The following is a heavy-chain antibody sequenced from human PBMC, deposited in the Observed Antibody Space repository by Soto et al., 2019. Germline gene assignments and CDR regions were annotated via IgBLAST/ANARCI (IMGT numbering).Heavy chain of an antibody. V-gene: IGHV3-21*01. D-gene: IGHD1-20*01. Sequence: GGSLRLSCAASGFTFSSYSMNWVRQAPGKGLEWVSSISSSSSYIYYADSVKGRFTISRDNAKNSLYLQMNSLRAEDTAVYYCARDLGYNWNDVPYYYYYGMDVWGQGTTVTVSS. CDR3: ARDLGYNWNDVPYYYYYGMDV. CDR1: GFTFSSYS. CDR2: ISSSSSYI. J-gene: IGHJ6*02.